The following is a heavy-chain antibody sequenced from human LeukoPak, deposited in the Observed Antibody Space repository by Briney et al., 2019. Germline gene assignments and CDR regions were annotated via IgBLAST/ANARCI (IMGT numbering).Heavy chain of an antibody. CDR2: ISAYNGNT. V-gene: IGHV1-18*01. CDR1: GYTFTSYG. CDR3: ASDPPPRLAVAGNHYSDY. J-gene: IGHJ4*02. Sequence: ASVKVSCKASGYTFTSYGISWVRQAPGQGLEWMGWISAYNGNTNYAQKLQGRVTMTTDTSTSTAYMELRSLRSDDTAVYYCASDPPPRLAVAGNHYSDYWGQGTLVTVSS. D-gene: IGHD6-19*01.